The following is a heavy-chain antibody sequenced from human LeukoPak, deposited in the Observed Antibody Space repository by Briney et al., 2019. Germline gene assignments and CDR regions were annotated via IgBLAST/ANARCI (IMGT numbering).Heavy chain of an antibody. J-gene: IGHJ4*02. Sequence: GGSLRLSCAASGFTFSRHAMISVRQAPGKGLEWVSAISGSGADTYYADSVKGRFTTFRDNSKNTVYLRMNSLRAEDTAIYYCAKGPWGSRGYFDYWGQGTLVTVSS. CDR3: AKGPWGSRGYFDY. V-gene: IGHV3-23*01. CDR1: GFTFSRHA. D-gene: IGHD7-27*01. CDR2: ISGSGADT.